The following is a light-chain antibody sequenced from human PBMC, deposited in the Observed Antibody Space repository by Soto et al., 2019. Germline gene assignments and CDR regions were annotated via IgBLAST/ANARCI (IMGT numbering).Light chain of an antibody. Sequence: QSVLTQPPSASGSPGQSVTISCTGTSSDVGAYKYVSWYQQYPGKAPKLMIYEVSKRPSGVPDRFSGSKSGNTASLTVSGLQAEDEADYYCTSYVGSNSWVFGGGTQLTVL. CDR2: EVS. CDR1: SSDVGAYKY. CDR3: TSYVGSNSWV. J-gene: IGLJ3*02. V-gene: IGLV2-8*01.